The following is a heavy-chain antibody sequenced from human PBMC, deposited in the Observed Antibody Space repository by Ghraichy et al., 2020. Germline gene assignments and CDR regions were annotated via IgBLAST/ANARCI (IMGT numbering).Heavy chain of an antibody. CDR2: INHSGST. D-gene: IGHD3-16*02. CDR1: GGSFSGYY. Sequence: SETLSLTCAVYGGSFSGYYWSWIRQPPGKGLEWIGEINHSGSTNYNPSLKSRVTISVDTSKNQFSLKLSSVTAADTAVYYCARGPYVWGSYRYLTFDYWGQGTLVTVSS. J-gene: IGHJ4*02. CDR3: ARGPYVWGSYRYLTFDY. V-gene: IGHV4-34*01.